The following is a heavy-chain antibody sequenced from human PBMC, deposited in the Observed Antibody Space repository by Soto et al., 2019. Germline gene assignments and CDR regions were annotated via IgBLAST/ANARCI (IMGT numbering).Heavy chain of an antibody. CDR3: ARERVLVRVAGTPTYYYYGMDV. J-gene: IGHJ6*02. Sequence: EVQLVESGGGLAQPGGSLRLSCAASGFTFSDYAMNWVRQAPGKGLEWVSYITSGSSTIYYADSVKGRFTISRDNAKNSLYLQMNSLRDEDTAVYYCARERVLVRVAGTPTYYYYGMDVWGQGTTATVSS. CDR2: ITSGSSTI. CDR1: GFTFSDYA. D-gene: IGHD2-15*01. V-gene: IGHV3-48*02.